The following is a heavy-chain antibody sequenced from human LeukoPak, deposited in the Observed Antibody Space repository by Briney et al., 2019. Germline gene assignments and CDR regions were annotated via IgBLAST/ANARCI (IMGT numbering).Heavy chain of an antibody. V-gene: IGHV4-39*07. J-gene: IGHJ3*02. Sequence: PSETLSLTCTVSGGSISSSSYYWGWIRQPPGEGLEWIGSIYYSGSTYYNPSLESRVTISVDTSKNQFSLKLSSVTAADTAVYYCARPYYDSSGYHDAFDIWGQGTMVTVSS. CDR3: ARPYYDSSGYHDAFDI. D-gene: IGHD3-22*01. CDR1: GGSISSSSYY. CDR2: IYYSGST.